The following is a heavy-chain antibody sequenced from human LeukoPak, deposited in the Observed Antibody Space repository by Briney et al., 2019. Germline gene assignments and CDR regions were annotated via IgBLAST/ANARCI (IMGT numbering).Heavy chain of an antibody. CDR3: ARHDGTYSFNWFDP. CDR2: IYYSGST. J-gene: IGHJ5*02. Sequence: SETLSLTCTVSGGSISSSSYYWGWIRQPPGKGLGWIGSIYYSGSTYYNPSLKSRVTISVDTSKNQFSLKLSSVTAADTAVYYCARHDGTYSFNWFDPWGQGTLVTVSS. CDR1: GGSISSSSYY. V-gene: IGHV4-39*01. D-gene: IGHD6-13*01.